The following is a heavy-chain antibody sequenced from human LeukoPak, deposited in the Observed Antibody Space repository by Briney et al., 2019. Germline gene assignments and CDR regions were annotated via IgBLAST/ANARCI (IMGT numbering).Heavy chain of an antibody. Sequence: GRSLRLSCAASGFTFSSYAMHWVRQAPGKGLEWVAVISCDGSNKYYADSVKGRFTISRDNSKNTLYLQMNSLRAEDTAVYYCARVSSGWYYDYWGQGTLVTVSS. CDR2: ISCDGSNK. CDR3: ARVSSGWYYDY. J-gene: IGHJ4*02. D-gene: IGHD6-19*01. V-gene: IGHV3-30-3*01. CDR1: GFTFSSYA.